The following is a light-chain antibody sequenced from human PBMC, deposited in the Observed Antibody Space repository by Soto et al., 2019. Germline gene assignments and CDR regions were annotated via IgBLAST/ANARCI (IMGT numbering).Light chain of an antibody. CDR3: QQRSNWPRP. CDR2: DAS. Sequence: EIVLTQSPATLSLSPGERATLSCRASQSVGSYLAWYQQKLGQAPRLLIYDASNRSTGIPSRFSGSGSGTDFTLTISSLEPEDFAVYYCQQRSNWPRPFGQGTKVEIK. V-gene: IGKV3-11*01. J-gene: IGKJ1*01. CDR1: QSVGSY.